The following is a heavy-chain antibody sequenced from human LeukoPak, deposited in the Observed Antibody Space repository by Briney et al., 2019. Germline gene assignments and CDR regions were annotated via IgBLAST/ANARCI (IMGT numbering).Heavy chain of an antibody. CDR2: ISSSSSYI. V-gene: IGHV3-21*04. Sequence: PGGSLRLSCAASGFTFSSYSMNWVRQAPGKGLEWVSSISSSSSYIYYADSVKGRFTISRDNSKNTLYLQMNSLRAEDTAVFYCAKEVYSSSSGNFDYWGQGTLVTVSS. CDR3: AKEVYSSSSGNFDY. D-gene: IGHD6-6*01. CDR1: GFTFSSYS. J-gene: IGHJ4*02.